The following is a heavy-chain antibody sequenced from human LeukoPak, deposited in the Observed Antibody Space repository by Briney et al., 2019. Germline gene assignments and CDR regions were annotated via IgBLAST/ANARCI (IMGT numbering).Heavy chain of an antibody. Sequence: PGGSLRLSCAASGFTFSSYAMSWVRQAPGKGLEWVSAISGSGGSTYYAASVKARFTISGDNSKNTLYLQMNSLRAEDTAVYYCAKDCLGRTAFDIWGQGTMVTVSS. D-gene: IGHD5/OR15-5a*01. CDR2: ISGSGGST. V-gene: IGHV3-23*01. CDR1: GFTFSSYA. J-gene: IGHJ3*02. CDR3: AKDCLGRTAFDI.